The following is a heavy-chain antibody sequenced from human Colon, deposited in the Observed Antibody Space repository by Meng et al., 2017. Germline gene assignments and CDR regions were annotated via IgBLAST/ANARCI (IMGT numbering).Heavy chain of an antibody. CDR1: GGSVSSGTYY. D-gene: IGHD4-23*01. V-gene: IGHV4-61*01. Sequence: QVQLQGSGPGLVRPSETLSLTCTVSGGSVSSGTYYWSWIRQPPGKGLEWIGCIYYSGTTNFNPSLKSRVTMSLDKSRNQFSLRLTSVTAADTAVYYCARHGGYYQDFWGQGTLVTVSS. CDR3: ARHGGYYQDF. J-gene: IGHJ4*02. CDR2: IYYSGTT.